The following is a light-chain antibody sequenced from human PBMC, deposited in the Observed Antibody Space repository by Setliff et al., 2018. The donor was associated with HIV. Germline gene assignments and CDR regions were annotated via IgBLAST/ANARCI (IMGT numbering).Light chain of an antibody. CDR3: CSYADSNTFV. CDR1: SSDIGGYNS. J-gene: IGLJ1*01. V-gene: IGLV2-23*02. Sequence: QSALPQPASVSGSPGQSITIPCTGTSSDIGGYNSVSWYQQHPDKAPKLMIYDVTKRPSGVSNRFSGSKSGNTASLTISGLQAEDEADYYCCSYADSNTFVFGTGTKVTVL. CDR2: DVT.